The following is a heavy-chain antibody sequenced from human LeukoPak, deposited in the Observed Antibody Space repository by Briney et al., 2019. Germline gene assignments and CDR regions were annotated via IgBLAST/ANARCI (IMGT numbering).Heavy chain of an antibody. D-gene: IGHD5-12*01. CDR2: INPDNGGT. CDR3: ARDPSNSGYDYLYYFDY. Sequence: ASVKVSCKASGYTFTGYYMHWVRQAPGQGVEWMGWINPDNGGTNYAQKFQGRVTMTRDMSISTVYMELSRLRSDDTAVYYCARDPSNSGYDYLYYFDYWGQGTLVTVSS. V-gene: IGHV1-2*02. CDR1: GYTFTGYY. J-gene: IGHJ4*02.